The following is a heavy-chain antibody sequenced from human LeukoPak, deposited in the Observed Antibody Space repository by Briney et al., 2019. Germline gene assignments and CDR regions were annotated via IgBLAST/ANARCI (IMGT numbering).Heavy chain of an antibody. CDR2: ISSNGGST. V-gene: IGHV3-64D*09. J-gene: IGHJ6*02. CDR1: GFTFSSYA. Sequence: GGSLRLSCSASGFTFSSYAMHWVRQAPGKGLEYVSAISSNGGSTYYADSVKGRFTISRDNSKNTLYLQMSSLRAEDTAVYYCAKFSPTPLLDYYYYGMDVWGQGTTVTVSS. CDR3: AKFSPTPLLDYYYYGMDV.